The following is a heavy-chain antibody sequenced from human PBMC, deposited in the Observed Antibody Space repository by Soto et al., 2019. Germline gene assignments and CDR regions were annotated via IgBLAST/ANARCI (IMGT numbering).Heavy chain of an antibody. CDR3: VKRWGGVVGDVDV. V-gene: IGHV3-64D*08. CDR2: IGTDGGTT. D-gene: IGHD3-3*01. Sequence: GGSLRLSCSASGFTFSSYDMHWVRRTPGKRLEYVSAIGTDGGTTYYADSVKGRFTVSRDNSKDTLYLQMSSLRPEDTAVYYCVKRWGGVVGDVDVWGQGTTVTVSS. J-gene: IGHJ6*02. CDR1: GFTFSSYD.